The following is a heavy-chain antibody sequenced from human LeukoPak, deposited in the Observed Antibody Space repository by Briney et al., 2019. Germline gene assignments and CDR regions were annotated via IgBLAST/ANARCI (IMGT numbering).Heavy chain of an antibody. CDR3: ARDRKLRYGMDV. J-gene: IGHJ6*02. CDR1: GYTFTSYY. V-gene: IGHV1-46*01. D-gene: IGHD1-14*01. Sequence: ASVKVSCKASGYTFTSYYMHWVRQAPGQGLEWMGRINPSGGSTSYAQKFQGRVTMTRDTSTSTVYMELSSLRSEDTAVYYCARDRKLRYGMDVWGQGTTVTVSS. CDR2: INPSGGST.